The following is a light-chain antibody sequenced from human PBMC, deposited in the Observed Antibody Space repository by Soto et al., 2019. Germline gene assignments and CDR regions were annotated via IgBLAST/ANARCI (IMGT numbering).Light chain of an antibody. CDR1: SSDVGGYKY. J-gene: IGLJ1*01. CDR2: TVS. V-gene: IGLV2-14*03. Sequence: QSALTQPASVSGSPGQSITISCTGTSSDVGGYKYVSWYQHHPGKAPKLLIYTVSNRPSGVSNRFSGPKSGNTASLTISGLRAEDEADYYCSSYTSSSSYVFGTGTKLTVL. CDR3: SSYTSSSSYV.